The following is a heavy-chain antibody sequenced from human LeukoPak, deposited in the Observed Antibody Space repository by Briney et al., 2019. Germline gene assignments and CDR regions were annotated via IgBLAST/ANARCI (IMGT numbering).Heavy chain of an antibody. V-gene: IGHV3-23*01. Sequence: GSLRLSXIXSGFTFTSYAMSWVRQAPGKGLEWVSAISGSGGSTYYADSVKGRFTISRDNSKNTLYLQMNSLRAEDTAVYYCAKVSVAVAGTFDYWGQGTLVTVSS. CDR1: GFTFTSYA. CDR3: AKVSVAVAGTFDY. D-gene: IGHD6-19*01. J-gene: IGHJ4*02. CDR2: ISGSGGST.